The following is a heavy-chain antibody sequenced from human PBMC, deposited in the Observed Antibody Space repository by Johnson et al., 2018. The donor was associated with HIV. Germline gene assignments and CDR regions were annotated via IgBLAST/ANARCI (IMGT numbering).Heavy chain of an antibody. D-gene: IGHD5-24*01. V-gene: IGHV3-7*01. CDR1: GFTFSSYW. CDR2: IKQDGSEK. Sequence: MHLVESGGGLVQPGGSLRLSCLASGFTFSSYWMSWVRQAPGKGLEWVANIKQDGSEKYYVDSVKGRFTISRDNAKKSLYLQMNSLRAEDTAVYYCARDGPWLQSQRDAFDIWGQGTMVTVSS. CDR3: ARDGPWLQSQRDAFDI. J-gene: IGHJ3*02.